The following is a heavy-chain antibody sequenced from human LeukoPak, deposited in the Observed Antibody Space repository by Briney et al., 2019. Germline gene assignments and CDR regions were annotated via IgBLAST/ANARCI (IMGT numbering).Heavy chain of an antibody. V-gene: IGHV4-59*12. CDR3: ARGPRDSSSLFGYYYYGMDV. D-gene: IGHD6-13*01. CDR1: GGSISSYY. J-gene: IGHJ6*02. Sequence: SETLSLTCTVSGGSISSYYWSWIRQPPGKGLEWIGYIYYSGSTNYNPSLKSRVTISVDTSKNQFSPKLSSVTAADTAVYYCARGPRDSSSLFGYYYYGMDVWGQGTTVTVSS. CDR2: IYYSGST.